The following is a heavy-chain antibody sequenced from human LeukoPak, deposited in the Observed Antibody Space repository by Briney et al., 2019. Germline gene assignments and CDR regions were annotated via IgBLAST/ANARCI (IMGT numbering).Heavy chain of an antibody. J-gene: IGHJ3*01. CDR1: GFTFSMYD. CDR3: AREPPAGAQLQEAFDL. Sequence: PGGSLRLSCATSGFTFSMYDMNWVRQAPGKGLEWVSSIGTRSYTYYADSVRGRFTISRDNAKNSLFLQMNSLRAEDTAVYYCAREPPAGAQLQEAFDLWGQGTMVTVSS. CDR2: IGTRSYT. V-gene: IGHV3-69-1*02. D-gene: IGHD2-2*01.